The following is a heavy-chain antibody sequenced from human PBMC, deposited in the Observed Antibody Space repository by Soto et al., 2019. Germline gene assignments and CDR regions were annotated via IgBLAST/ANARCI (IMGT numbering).Heavy chain of an antibody. D-gene: IGHD2-15*01. CDR2: ILYSGST. V-gene: IGHV4-30-4*01. CDR3: ASYFDATWGFDQ. J-gene: IGHJ4*02. Sequence: QVQLQESGPGLVKPSQTLSLTCSVSGGSISSGDYYWSWIRQPPGKGLEWIGYILYSGSTYFNSYLKRRVRISVDTSKNQFSLKLSSLTAADTAVYSCASYFDATWGFDQWGQGTLVTVSS. CDR1: GGSISSGDYY.